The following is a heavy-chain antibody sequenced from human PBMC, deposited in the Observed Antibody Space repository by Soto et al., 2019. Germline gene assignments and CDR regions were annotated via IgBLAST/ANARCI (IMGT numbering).Heavy chain of an antibody. D-gene: IGHD3-3*01. CDR1: GFTFSNAW. J-gene: IGHJ3*02. CDR2: IKSKTDGGTT. Sequence: GGSLRLSCAASGFTFSNAWMSWVRQAPGKGLEWVGRIKSKTDGGTTDYAAPVKGRFTISRDDSKNTLYLQMNSLKTEDTAVYYCTTERVYDFWSGYSRRDAFDIWGQGTMVTVSS. CDR3: TTERVYDFWSGYSRRDAFDI. V-gene: IGHV3-15*01.